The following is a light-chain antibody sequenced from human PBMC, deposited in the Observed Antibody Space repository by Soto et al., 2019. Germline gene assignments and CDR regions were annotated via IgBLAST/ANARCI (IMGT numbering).Light chain of an antibody. CDR3: QQYGSSPPLCT. J-gene: IGKJ2*02. CDR1: QSVSSSY. Sequence: EIVLTQSPGTLSLSPGERATLSCRASQSVSSSYLAWYQQKPGQAPRLLIYGASSRATGIPDRFSGSGSGIDFTLTISRLEPEDFAVYYCQQYGSSPPLCTFGQGTKLEIK. V-gene: IGKV3-20*01. CDR2: GAS.